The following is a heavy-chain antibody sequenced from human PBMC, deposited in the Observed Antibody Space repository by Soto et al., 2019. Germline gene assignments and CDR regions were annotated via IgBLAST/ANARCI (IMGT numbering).Heavy chain of an antibody. J-gene: IGHJ4*02. CDR1: GFSLSTSGVG. Sequence: QITLKESGPTLVKPTQTLTLTCTFSGFSLSTSGVGVGWIRQPPGKALEWLALIYWDDDKRYSPSLKSRLTITKDTSKNQVVLTMTNMDPVDTATYYCAHSIAASNYGDYEPITSFDYWGQGTLVTVSS. CDR3: AHSIAASNYGDYEPITSFDY. CDR2: IYWDDDK. D-gene: IGHD4-17*01. V-gene: IGHV2-5*02.